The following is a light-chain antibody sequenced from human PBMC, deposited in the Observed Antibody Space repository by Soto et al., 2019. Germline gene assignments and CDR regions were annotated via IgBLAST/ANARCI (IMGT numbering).Light chain of an antibody. CDR2: EAS. CDR1: QTINNW. V-gene: IGKV1-5*01. Sequence: DIQMTQAPSTLSAPVGDRVTITCRASQTINNWLAWYRQKPGKAPKLLISEASRLESGVPSRFNGSGYGTEFTLTISSLQPDDFATYYCQQCDTFSTFGQGTKVDIK. J-gene: IGKJ1*01. CDR3: QQCDTFST.